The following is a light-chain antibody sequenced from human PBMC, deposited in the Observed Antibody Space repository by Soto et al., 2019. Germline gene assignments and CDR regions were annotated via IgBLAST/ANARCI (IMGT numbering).Light chain of an antibody. J-gene: IGKJ5*01. CDR2: GAS. Sequence: EILLTQSPCTLSLSPGERAPLSCRASQSVSSSYLAWYQQKPGQAPRLLIYGASSRATGIPDRFSGSGSGTDFTLTISRLEPEDFAVYYCQQYGSSPPGITFGQATRLDIK. CDR1: QSVSSSY. V-gene: IGKV3-20*01. CDR3: QQYGSSPPGIT.